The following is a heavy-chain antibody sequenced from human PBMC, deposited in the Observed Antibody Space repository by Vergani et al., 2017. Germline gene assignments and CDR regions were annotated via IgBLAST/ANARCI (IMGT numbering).Heavy chain of an antibody. D-gene: IGHD3-10*01. Sequence: EVQLLESGGGLVQPGGSLRLSCAASGFTFSSYAMSWVRQAPGKGLEWVSAISGSGGSTYYADSVKGRFTISRDNSKNTLYLQMNSLRAEDTAVYYCAKSYNGGPSGSYLWFDYWSQGTLVTVSS. CDR2: ISGSGGST. CDR1: GFTFSSYA. CDR3: AKSYNGGPSGSYLWFDY. J-gene: IGHJ4*02. V-gene: IGHV3-23*01.